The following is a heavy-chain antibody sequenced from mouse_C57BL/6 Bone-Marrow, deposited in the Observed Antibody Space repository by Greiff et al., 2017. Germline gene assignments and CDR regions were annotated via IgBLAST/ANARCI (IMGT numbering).Heavy chain of an antibody. V-gene: IGHV14-4*01. D-gene: IGHD2-1*01. Sequence: EVQLQQSGAELVRPGASVKLSCTASGFNIKDDYMHWVKQRPEQGLEWIGWIDPENGDTAYASKFQGKATITADTSSNTAYLQLSSLTSEDTAVYYCTPFYCDAMDYGGRGTSVTVTA. J-gene: IGHJ4*01. CDR2: IDPENGDT. CDR3: TPFYCDAMDY. CDR1: GFNIKDDY.